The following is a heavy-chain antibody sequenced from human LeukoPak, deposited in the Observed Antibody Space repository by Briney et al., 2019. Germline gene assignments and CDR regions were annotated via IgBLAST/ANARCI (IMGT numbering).Heavy chain of an antibody. CDR1: DFTFSTYG. V-gene: IGHV3-30*18. CDR2: TAGADDVI. D-gene: IGHD2-15*01. J-gene: IGHJ6*02. Sequence: GRSLRLSCAASDFTFSTYGMHWVRQAPGKGLEGVAVTAGADDVIQYADSVKGRFTISTDNSKNTVYLQMNSLRAEDTALYFCANYIQRPPGMDVWGQGTMVTVSS. CDR3: ANYIQRPPGMDV.